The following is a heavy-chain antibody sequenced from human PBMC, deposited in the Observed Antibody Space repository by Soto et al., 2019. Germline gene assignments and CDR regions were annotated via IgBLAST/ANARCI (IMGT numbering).Heavy chain of an antibody. D-gene: IGHD4-4*01. CDR2: ISADNGNT. Sequence: QVQLVQSGAEVKKPGASVKVSCKASGYTFTSYGISWVRQAPGQGLEWMGWISADNGNTNYAQKLQGRVTMTTDTSTSTASMELRSLRSDDPAVDYWARCSSAGRSDSSYWGQGTLVTVSS. CDR1: GYTFTSYG. J-gene: IGHJ4*02. CDR3: ARCSSAGRSDSSY. V-gene: IGHV1-18*04.